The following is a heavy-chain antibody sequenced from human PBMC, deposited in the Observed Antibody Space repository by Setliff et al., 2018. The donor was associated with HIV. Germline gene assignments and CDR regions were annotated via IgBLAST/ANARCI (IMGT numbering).Heavy chain of an antibody. V-gene: IGHV4-39*01. CDR3: ARHRASSSGFPLDF. Sequence: SETLSLTCSVYGDSIGSNTFYWGWLRQPPGKEPEWLGSINHSGNTYYYPSLKSRVTMSVDTSKNKFSLRLSSVTATDTAVYYCARHRASSSGFPLDFWGQGILVTVSS. J-gene: IGHJ4*02. CDR2: INHSGNT. CDR1: GDSIGSNTFY. D-gene: IGHD6-6*01.